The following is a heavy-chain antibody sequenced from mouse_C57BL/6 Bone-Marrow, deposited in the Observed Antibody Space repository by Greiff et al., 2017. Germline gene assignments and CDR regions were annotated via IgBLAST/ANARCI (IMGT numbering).Heavy chain of an antibody. CDR3: TTEYDYDEAWFAY. Sequence: EVKLMESVAELVRPGASVKLSCTASGFNIKNTYMHWVKQRPEQGLEWIGRIDPENGDTEYASKFQGKATITADTSSNTAYLQLSSLTSEDTAVYYCTTEYDYDEAWFAYWGQGTLVTVSA. J-gene: IGHJ3*01. D-gene: IGHD2-4*01. V-gene: IGHV14-4*01. CDR2: IDPENGDT. CDR1: GFNIKNTY.